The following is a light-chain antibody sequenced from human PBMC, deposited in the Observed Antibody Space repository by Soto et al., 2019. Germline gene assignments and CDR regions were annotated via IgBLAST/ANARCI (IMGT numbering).Light chain of an antibody. Sequence: QTVVTQEPSLTVSPGGTVTLTCGSSTGAVTSGHYPYWFQQKPGQAPRTLIYDISNKHSWTPARFSGSLLGGKAALTLSDAQPEDEAEYYCLLSYNGARPVVFGGGTKLTVL. J-gene: IGLJ2*01. CDR3: LLSYNGARPVV. CDR2: DIS. V-gene: IGLV7-46*01. CDR1: TGAVTSGHY.